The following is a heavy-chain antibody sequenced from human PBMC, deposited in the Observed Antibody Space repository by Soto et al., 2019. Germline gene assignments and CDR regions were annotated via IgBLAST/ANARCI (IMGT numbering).Heavy chain of an antibody. CDR2: IHYTGST. CDR1: GGSISSSGFY. J-gene: IGHJ6*02. D-gene: IGHD3-10*01. Sequence: PSETLSLTCSVSGGSISSSGFYWSWIRQHPGKALEWIGYIHYTGSTSYNPSLKSRLAISLDASKNQFSLSLSSVTSADTAVYYCARDHRSLGDYYGIDVWGQGTTVTVSS. CDR3: ARDHRSLGDYYGIDV. V-gene: IGHV4-31*03.